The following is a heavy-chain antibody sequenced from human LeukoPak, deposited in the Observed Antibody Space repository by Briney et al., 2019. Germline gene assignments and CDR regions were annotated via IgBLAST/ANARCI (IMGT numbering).Heavy chain of an antibody. V-gene: IGHV4-34*01. CDR3: ARRPYCSSTSCYYYYYMDV. D-gene: IGHD2-2*01. J-gene: IGHJ6*03. Sequence: SETLSLTCAVYGGSFSGYYWSWIRQPPGKGLEWIGEINHSGSTNYNPSLKSRVTISVDTSKNQLSLKLSSVTAADTAVYYCARRPYCSSTSCYYYYYMDVWGKGTTVTISS. CDR1: GGSFSGYY. CDR2: INHSGST.